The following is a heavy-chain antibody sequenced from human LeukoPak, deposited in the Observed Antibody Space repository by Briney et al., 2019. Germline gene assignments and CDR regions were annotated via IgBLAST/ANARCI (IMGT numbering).Heavy chain of an antibody. CDR3: ARWTTTYLDY. J-gene: IGHJ4*02. V-gene: IGHV1-46*01. CDR1: GYTFTNYY. Sequence: ASVKVPCKASGYTFTNYYIHWVRQTPGQGLEWMGITDPIGGSTNYAQKFQGRVTMTRDTSTSTVYMELSSLRSEDSAVYYCARWTTTYLDYWGQGTLVTVSS. CDR2: TDPIGGST. D-gene: IGHD4-11*01.